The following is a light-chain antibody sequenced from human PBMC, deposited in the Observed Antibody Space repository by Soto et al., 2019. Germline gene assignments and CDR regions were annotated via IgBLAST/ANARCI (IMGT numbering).Light chain of an antibody. CDR2: GAS. Sequence: EIVLTQSPGSLSLSPGERATLSCRASQSVDSSFFAWYQKKPGQAPRLLIYGASKRATGIPDRFSGSGSGTDFTLTISRLEPEDFAVYYCQQHVSSVTFGQGTKVEIK. CDR1: QSVDSSF. V-gene: IGKV3-20*01. J-gene: IGKJ1*01. CDR3: QQHVSSVT.